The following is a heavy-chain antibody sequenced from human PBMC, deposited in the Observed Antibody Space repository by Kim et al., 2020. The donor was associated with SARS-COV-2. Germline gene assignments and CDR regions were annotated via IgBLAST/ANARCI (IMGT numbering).Heavy chain of an antibody. V-gene: IGHV3-30-3*01. J-gene: IGHJ3*02. Sequence: GGSLRLSCAASGFTFSSYAMHWVRQAPGKGLEWVAVISYDGSNKYYADSVKGRFTISRDNSKNTLYLQMNSLRAEDTAVYYCARADYDFWSGYYFGAFDIWGQGTMVTVSS. CDR3: ARADYDFWSGYYFGAFDI. CDR1: GFTFSSYA. CDR2: ISYDGSNK. D-gene: IGHD3-3*01.